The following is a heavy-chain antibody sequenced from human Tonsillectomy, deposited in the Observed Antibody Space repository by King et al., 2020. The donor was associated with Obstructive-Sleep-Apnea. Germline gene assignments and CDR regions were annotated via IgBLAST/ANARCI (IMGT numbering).Heavy chain of an antibody. Sequence: VQLVESGGGLVQPGGSLRLSCSASGFTFSSYAMHWVRQAPGKGLEYVSAISSKVGSTYYADSVKGRFTISRDNSKNTLYLQMSSLRAEDTAVYYCVKTRAKYSSSPQGDYWGQGTLVTVSS. CDR2: ISSKVGST. CDR3: VKTRAKYSSSPQGDY. V-gene: IGHV3-64D*06. D-gene: IGHD6-6*01. CDR1: GFTFSSYA. J-gene: IGHJ4*02.